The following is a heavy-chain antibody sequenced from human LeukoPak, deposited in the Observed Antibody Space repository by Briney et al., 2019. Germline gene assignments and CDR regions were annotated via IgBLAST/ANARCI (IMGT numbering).Heavy chain of an antibody. CDR2: ISSTSTYI. CDR3: ARIDSYYGMDV. J-gene: IGHJ6*02. V-gene: IGHV3-21*01. Sequence: GGSLRLSCAASGFTFRTYTMNWVRQAPGKGLEWVSSISSTSTYIYYADSVKGRFTLSRDNAKNSLYLQMNSLRAEDTAVYYCARIDSYYGMDVWGQGTTVTVSS. CDR1: GFTFRTYT.